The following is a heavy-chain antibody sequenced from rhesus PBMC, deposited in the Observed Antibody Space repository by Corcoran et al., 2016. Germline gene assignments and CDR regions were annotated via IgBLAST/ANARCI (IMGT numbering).Heavy chain of an antibody. J-gene: IGHJ5-1*01. D-gene: IGHD4-23*01. CDR2: VDVKTATT. Sequence: QVKLLQWGEGLVKPSETLSLSCVVSGGSLIVSYSWTWLLPGPGKGLEWIGWVDVKTATTHYNTSLNTRVTISKDTSKSQFSLRLSSVTAADTAVYYCARDEYGDYGVGRRFDIWGPGVLVTVSS. V-gene: IGHV4-73*01. CDR3: ARDEYGDYGVGRRFDI. CDR1: GGSLIVSYS.